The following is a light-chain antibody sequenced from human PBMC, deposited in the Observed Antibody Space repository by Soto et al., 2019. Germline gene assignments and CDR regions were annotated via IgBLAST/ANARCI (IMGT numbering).Light chain of an antibody. CDR1: QGIKNY. CDR2: AAS. Sequence: DIQVTQYPSSLSASVGDRVTITCRASQGIKNYLAWYQQKPGEIPKLLIYAASTLESGIPPRFSGSGSGTDFTLTINNLQPEDVATYYCQRYYNAPFTFGAGTKV. J-gene: IGKJ4*01. V-gene: IGKV1-27*01. CDR3: QRYYNAPFT.